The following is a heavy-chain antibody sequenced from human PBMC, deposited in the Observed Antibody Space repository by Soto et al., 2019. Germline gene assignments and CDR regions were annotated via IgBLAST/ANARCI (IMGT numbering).Heavy chain of an antibody. D-gene: IGHD1-1*01. Sequence: GGSLRLSCAASGFIFDDYAMHWVRQAPGKGLEWVSALYSSDGTYYADSVKGRFSVSRDNSKNTFYLQLHSLRPEDTALYFCATWLQREHAFDIWGLGTMVTVSS. CDR3: ATWLQREHAFDI. CDR2: LYSSDGT. J-gene: IGHJ3*02. CDR1: GFIFDDYA. V-gene: IGHV3-23*05.